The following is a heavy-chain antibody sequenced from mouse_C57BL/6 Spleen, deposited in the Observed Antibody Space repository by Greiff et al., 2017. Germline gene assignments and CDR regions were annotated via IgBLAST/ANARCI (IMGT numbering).Heavy chain of an antibody. J-gene: IGHJ2*01. Sequence: EVKLVESGGGLVKPGGSLKLSCAASGFTFSSYAMSWVRQTPEKRLEWVATISDGGSYTYYPDNVKGRFTISRDNAKNNLYLQMSHLKSEDTAMYYCAREGIYYYGSSYDYFDYWGQGTTLTVSS. V-gene: IGHV5-4*01. CDR2: ISDGGSYT. CDR1: GFTFSSYA. CDR3: AREGIYYYGSSYDYFDY. D-gene: IGHD1-1*01.